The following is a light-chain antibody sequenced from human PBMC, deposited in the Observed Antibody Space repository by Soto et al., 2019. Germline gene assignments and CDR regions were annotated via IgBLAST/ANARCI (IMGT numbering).Light chain of an antibody. Sequence: QSALTQPASVSGSPGQSITISCTGTSSDVGGYNYVSWYQQHPGKAPKLMIYEVSHRPSGVSNRFSGSTSGNTASLTISGLQAEDEADYYCSSYTSTSSLVFGTGTNVTVL. CDR1: SSDVGGYNY. CDR2: EVS. CDR3: SSYTSTSSLV. V-gene: IGLV2-14*01. J-gene: IGLJ1*01.